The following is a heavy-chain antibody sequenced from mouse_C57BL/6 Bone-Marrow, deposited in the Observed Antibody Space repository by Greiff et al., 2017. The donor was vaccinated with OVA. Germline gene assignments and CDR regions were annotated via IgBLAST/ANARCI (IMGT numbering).Heavy chain of an antibody. Sequence: EVQLQQSVAELVRPGASVKLSCTASGFNFNNSAMHWVKQRPEQGLEWIGKIDPANGNIKYAQKFKGKATITTDTASNPAFMQISSLTSEDTAIYYCARFSVGWYFDVWGTGTTVTVSS. V-gene: IGHV14-3*01. CDR3: ARFSVGWYFDV. CDR2: IDPANGNI. CDR1: GFNFNNSA. J-gene: IGHJ1*03. D-gene: IGHD1-1*01.